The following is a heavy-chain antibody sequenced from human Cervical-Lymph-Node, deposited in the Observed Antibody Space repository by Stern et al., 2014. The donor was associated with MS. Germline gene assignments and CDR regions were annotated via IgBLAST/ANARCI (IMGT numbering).Heavy chain of an antibody. CDR2: ISGSGNST. Sequence: EVQLVESGGGLVQPGGSLRLSCAASGFTFSSYAMSWVRQGPGKGLAWVSAISGSGNSTYYADSVKGRFTISRDKSKNTLHLQMNSLRAEDTAVYYCAKVVGATGNFFDYWGQGTLVTVSS. D-gene: IGHD1-26*01. V-gene: IGHV3-23*04. J-gene: IGHJ4*02. CDR3: AKVVGATGNFFDY. CDR1: GFTFSSYA.